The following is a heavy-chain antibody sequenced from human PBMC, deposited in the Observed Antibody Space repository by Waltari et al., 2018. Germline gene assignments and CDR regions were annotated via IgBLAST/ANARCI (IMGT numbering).Heavy chain of an antibody. CDR3: ATNAATYYDFWSGYAD. Sequence: QVQLVQSGAEVKKPGASVKVSCKASGYSFTTYPMCWVRQAPGQRPEWMGCINGGNANTKNSQKFQGRVTITRDTSATTAYKEVSSLRFEDTAVYYCATNAATYYDFWSGYADWGQGTLVTVSS. J-gene: IGHJ4*02. CDR2: INGGNANT. D-gene: IGHD3-3*01. V-gene: IGHV1-3*01. CDR1: GYSFTTYP.